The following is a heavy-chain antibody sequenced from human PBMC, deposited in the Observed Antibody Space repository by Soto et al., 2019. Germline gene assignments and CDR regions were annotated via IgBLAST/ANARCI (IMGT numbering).Heavy chain of an antibody. CDR3: AHVGVLEQWLYRLDH. CDR1: GFSLTTTGVG. J-gene: IGHJ4*02. CDR2: IYWDDDK. D-gene: IGHD6-19*01. V-gene: IGHV2-5*02. Sequence: QITLKESGPSLVKPTQTLTLTCTFSGFSLTTTGVGVVWIRQPPGKALEWLALIYWDDDKHYSPSLSSRLTVTKDTTKNQVVLTLSNVDPADTGTYFCAHVGVLEQWLYRLDHWGQGTVVTVSS.